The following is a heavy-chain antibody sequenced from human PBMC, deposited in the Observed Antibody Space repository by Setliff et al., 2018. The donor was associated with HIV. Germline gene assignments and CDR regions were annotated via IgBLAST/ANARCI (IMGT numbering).Heavy chain of an antibody. D-gene: IGHD6-13*01. CDR3: VIADNNGRVHPYMDV. J-gene: IGHJ6*03. CDR2: AYYDGST. Sequence: SETLSLTCTVYGGFLNGYFWTWIRQPPGKKLEWIGRAYYDGSTHYNPSLNSRASISVDTSKNQSYLKVNSVTPADTAVNFCVIADNNGRVHPYMDVWGKGTTVTVSS. CDR1: GGFLNGYF. V-gene: IGHV4-59*01.